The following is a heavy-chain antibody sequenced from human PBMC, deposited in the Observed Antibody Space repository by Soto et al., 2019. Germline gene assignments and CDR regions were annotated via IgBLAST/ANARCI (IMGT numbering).Heavy chain of an antibody. CDR2: IKQDGSEK. CDR1: GFTFSSYW. Sequence: GGSLRLSCAASGFTFSSYWMSWVRQAPGKGLEWVANIKQDGSEKYYVDSVKGRFTISRDNAKNSLYLQMNSLRAEDTAVYYCARDRVPAAQLKYYYYYMDVWGKGTTVTVSS. V-gene: IGHV3-7*01. D-gene: IGHD2-2*01. J-gene: IGHJ6*03. CDR3: ARDRVPAAQLKYYYYYMDV.